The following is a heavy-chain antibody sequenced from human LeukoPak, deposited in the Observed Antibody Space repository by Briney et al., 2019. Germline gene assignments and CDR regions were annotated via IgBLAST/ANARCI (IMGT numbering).Heavy chain of an antibody. V-gene: IGHV3-30*18. Sequence: GGSLRLSCEVSGLTFNKFGMHWVRQSPGTGLEWVAVIQFDGNKKYYADSVSGRFNISRDNPKNTLYLDMNSLRPEDTAVYYCAKAGHAPDSRGFYYFCDHWGKGTLVTVSS. CDR1: GLTFNKFG. D-gene: IGHD3-22*01. CDR2: IQFDGNKK. J-gene: IGHJ4*02. CDR3: AKAGHAPDSRGFYYFCDH.